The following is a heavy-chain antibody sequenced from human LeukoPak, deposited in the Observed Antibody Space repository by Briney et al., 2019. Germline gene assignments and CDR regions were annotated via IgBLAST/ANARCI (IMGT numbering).Heavy chain of an antibody. V-gene: IGHV1-2*06. CDR2: MNPNSGGT. CDR3: VRDRGGYCSRANCRAAWFDP. CDR1: EYTFTGYQ. D-gene: IGHD2-2*01. Sequence: ASVKVSCKASEYTFTGYQMHWVRQAPGQGLEWMGRMNPNSGGTDYAQKFQGRVNMTRDTSISTAYMELSRLTSDDTAVYYCVRDRGGYCSRANCRAAWFDPWGQGTLVTVSS. J-gene: IGHJ5*02.